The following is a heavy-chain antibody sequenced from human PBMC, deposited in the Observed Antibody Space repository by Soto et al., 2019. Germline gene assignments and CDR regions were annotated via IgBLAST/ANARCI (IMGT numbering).Heavy chain of an antibody. CDR2: IWYDGSNK. J-gene: IGHJ6*02. V-gene: IGHV3-33*01. CDR3: AREDIVVVPPVHYYGMDV. D-gene: IGHD2-2*01. CDR1: GFTFSSYG. Sequence: GGSLRLSCAASGFTFSSYGMHWVRQAPGKGLEWVAVIWYDGSNKYYADSVKGRFTISRDNSKNTLYLQMNSLRAEDTAVYYCAREDIVVVPPVHYYGMDVWGQGTTVTVSS.